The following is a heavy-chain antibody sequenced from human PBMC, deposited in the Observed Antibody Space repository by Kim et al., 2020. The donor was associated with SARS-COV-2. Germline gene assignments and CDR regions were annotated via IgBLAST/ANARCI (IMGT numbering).Heavy chain of an antibody. Sequence: ASVKVSCKASGYTFTSYAMNWVRQAPGQGLEWMGWINTNNGNPTYAQGFTGRFVFSLDTSVSTAYLQISSLKAEDTAVYYCARDWDILTGYYNYYYYGMDVWGQGTTVTVSS. CDR1: GYTFTSYA. V-gene: IGHV7-4-1*02. D-gene: IGHD3-9*01. CDR2: INTNNGNP. CDR3: ARDWDILTGYYNYYYYGMDV. J-gene: IGHJ6*02.